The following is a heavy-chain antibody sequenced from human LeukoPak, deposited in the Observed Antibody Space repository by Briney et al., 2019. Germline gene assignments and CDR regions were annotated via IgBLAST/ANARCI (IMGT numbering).Heavy chain of an antibody. V-gene: IGHV3-23*01. D-gene: IGHD3-10*01. J-gene: IGHJ4*02. Sequence: GGSLRLSCAASGFTFSSYAMSWVRQAPGKGLEWVSAISGSGGSTYYADSVKGRFTISRDNSENTLYLQMNSLRAEDTAVYYCAKSGYYYGSGSYPRGYFDYWGQGTLVTVSS. CDR3: AKSGYYYGSGSYPRGYFDY. CDR1: GFTFSSYA. CDR2: ISGSGGST.